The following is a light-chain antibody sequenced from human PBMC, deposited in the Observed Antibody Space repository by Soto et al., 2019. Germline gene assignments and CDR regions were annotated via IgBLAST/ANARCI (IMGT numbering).Light chain of an antibody. CDR3: QQYYSYWT. V-gene: IGKV3-15*01. CDR1: QGVTTN. Sequence: EIVMTQSPGTLSVSPGERATLSCRAGQGVTTNFAWYQQKSGQSPRLLIYDVSIRATGVPARFSGTGSGTDFTLTISSLQPDDFASYYCQQYYSYWTFGQGTKVDIK. CDR2: DVS. J-gene: IGKJ1*01.